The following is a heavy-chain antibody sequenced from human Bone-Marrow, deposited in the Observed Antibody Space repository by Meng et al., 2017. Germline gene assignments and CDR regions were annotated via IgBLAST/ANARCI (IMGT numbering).Heavy chain of an antibody. J-gene: IGHJ6*02. Sequence: GESLKISCAASGFTFRRYWMSWVRQAPGKGLEWVANMAQDGSLTYYVDSVKGRFTISRDNAKNSLYLQMNSLTAEDSAVYYCARDYYGSGDVHGMDVWGLGTAVTVSS. CDR1: GFTFRRYW. CDR2: MAQDGSLT. CDR3: ARDYYGSGDVHGMDV. D-gene: IGHD3-10*01. V-gene: IGHV3-7*01.